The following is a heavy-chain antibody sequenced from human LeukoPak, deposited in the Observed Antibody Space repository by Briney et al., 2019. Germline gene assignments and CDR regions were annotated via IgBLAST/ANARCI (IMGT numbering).Heavy chain of an antibody. J-gene: IGHJ3*02. Sequence: GGSLRLSCVASEFSIRSNYMSWVRQAPGKGLEWVSIIHIDGDTHYADSVKGRFTISRDNSKNTLYLQMNSLRSEDTAVYSCARDGLDSSGPVAFDIWGQGTMVTVSS. V-gene: IGHV3-66*01. CDR1: EFSIRSNY. D-gene: IGHD3-22*01. CDR2: IHIDGDT. CDR3: ARDGLDSSGPVAFDI.